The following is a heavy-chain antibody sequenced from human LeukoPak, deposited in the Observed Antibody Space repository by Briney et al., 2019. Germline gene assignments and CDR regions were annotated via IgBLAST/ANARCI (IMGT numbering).Heavy chain of an antibody. V-gene: IGHV1-2*02. CDR1: GYTFSDYH. CDR2: SNPSSGGT. CDR3: TRVRALAAAGTGARYFQD. Sequence: ASVKVSCKASGYTFSDYHIHWLRQAPGQGLERMGWSNPSSGGTNYAEKFHGRVTMTRDTSTNTAYMELSRLRSDDTAVYFCTRVRALAAAGTGARYFQDWGQGTLVTVSS. D-gene: IGHD6-13*01. J-gene: IGHJ1*01.